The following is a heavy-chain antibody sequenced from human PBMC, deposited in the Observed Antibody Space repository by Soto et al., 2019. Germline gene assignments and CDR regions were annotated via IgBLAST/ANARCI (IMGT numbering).Heavy chain of an antibody. V-gene: IGHV3-33*01. J-gene: IGHJ4*02. CDR2: IWYDGSNK. D-gene: IGHD2-2*01. CDR3: ARGLTSQSPYFDY. Sequence: GGSLRLSCAASGFTFSSYGMHWVRQAPGKGLEWVAVIWYDGSNKYYADSVKGRFTISRDNSKNTLYLQMNSLRAEDTAVYYCARGLTSQSPYFDYCGQGTLVTVSS. CDR1: GFTFSSYG.